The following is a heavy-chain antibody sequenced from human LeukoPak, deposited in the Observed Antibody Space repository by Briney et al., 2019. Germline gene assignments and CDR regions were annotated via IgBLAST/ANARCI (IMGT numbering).Heavy chain of an antibody. CDR3: AKRYYQDSSGYLGSIDY. J-gene: IGHJ4*02. CDR2: ISGSGGST. V-gene: IGHV3-23*01. Sequence: GGSLRLSCAASGFTVSGYAMNWVRQAPGKGLEWVSAISGSGGSTYYADSVKGRFTISRDNSKNTLYLQMNSLRAEDTAVYFCAKRYYQDSSGYLGSIDYWGQGTLVTVSS. D-gene: IGHD3-22*01. CDR1: GFTVSGYA.